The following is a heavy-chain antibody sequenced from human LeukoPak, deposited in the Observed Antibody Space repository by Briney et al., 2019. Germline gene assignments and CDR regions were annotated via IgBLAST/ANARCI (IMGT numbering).Heavy chain of an antibody. Sequence: SETLSLTCTVSGGSISSYYWSWIRQPPGKGLEWIGYIYYSGSTYYNPSLKSRVTISVDTSKNQFSLKLSSVTAADTAVYYCARDPVQLERRTNYYYYYGMDVWGQGTTVTVSS. CDR3: ARDPVQLERRTNYYYYYGMDV. V-gene: IGHV4-59*12. CDR2: IYYSGST. J-gene: IGHJ6*02. CDR1: GGSISSYY. D-gene: IGHD1-1*01.